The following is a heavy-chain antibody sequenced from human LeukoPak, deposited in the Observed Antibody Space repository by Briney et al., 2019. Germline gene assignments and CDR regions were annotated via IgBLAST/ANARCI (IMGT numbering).Heavy chain of an antibody. CDR3: VKDLSYETSGSVFDY. J-gene: IGHJ4*02. CDR1: GFTFEEYT. Sequence: GGSLRLSCGASGFTFEEYTMHWLRQAPGKTLVWVSFISWDGTTYYSGVMEGRFPISRDNSQNSLFPQMDTLRSGETGYYYVVKDLSYETSGSVFDYWGQGTLVTVSS. CDR2: ISWDGTT. D-gene: IGHD3-22*01. V-gene: IGHV3-43*01.